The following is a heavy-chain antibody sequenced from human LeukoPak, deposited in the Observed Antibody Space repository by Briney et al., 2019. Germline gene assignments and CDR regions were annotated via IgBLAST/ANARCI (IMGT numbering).Heavy chain of an antibody. D-gene: IGHD6-19*01. V-gene: IGHV1-2*06. J-gene: IGHJ5*02. CDR3: ARTSINPQWLASTNWFDP. CDR1: GYTFTGYY. CDR2: INPNSGGT. Sequence: GASVKVSCKASGYTFTGYYMHWVRQAPGQGLEWMGRINPNSGGTNYAQKFQGRVTMARDTSISTAYMELSRLRSDVAAVYYCARTSINPQWLASTNWFDPWGQGTLVTVSP.